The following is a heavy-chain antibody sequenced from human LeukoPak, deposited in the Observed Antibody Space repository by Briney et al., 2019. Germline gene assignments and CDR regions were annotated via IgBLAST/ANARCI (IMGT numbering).Heavy chain of an antibody. D-gene: IGHD1-26*01. CDR3: ARDSQVGALGVYYYYGMDV. J-gene: IGHJ6*02. Sequence: SETLFLTCTVSGGSISSYYWSWIRQPPGKGLEWIGYIYYSGSTNYNPSLKSRVTISVDTSKNQFSLKLSSVTAADTAVYYCARDSQVGALGVYYYYGMDVWGQGTTVTVSS. CDR2: IYYSGST. V-gene: IGHV4-59*01. CDR1: GGSISSYY.